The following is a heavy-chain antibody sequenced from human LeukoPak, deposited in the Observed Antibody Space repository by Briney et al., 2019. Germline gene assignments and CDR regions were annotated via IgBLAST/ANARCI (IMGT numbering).Heavy chain of an antibody. J-gene: IGHJ5*02. D-gene: IGHD1-26*01. CDR3: ARDRVGDDADP. CDR1: GFTFSSYA. Sequence: GGSLRLSCAASGFTFSSYAMSWVRQAPGKGLEYVSAISSKGGSTYYANSVKGRFTISRDNSKNTLYLQMGSLRAEDMAVYYCARDRVGDDADPWGQGTLVTVSS. V-gene: IGHV3-64*01. CDR2: ISSKGGST.